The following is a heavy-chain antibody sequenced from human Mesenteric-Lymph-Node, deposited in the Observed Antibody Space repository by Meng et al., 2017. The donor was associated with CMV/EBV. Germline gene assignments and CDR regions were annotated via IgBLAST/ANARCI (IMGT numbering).Heavy chain of an antibody. CDR3: ARGGGYYDF. Sequence: SETLSLTCTVSGGAITSYYWNWIRQPPGKGLEWIAYMYHYGSPTYNPSLKSRVTVSGDSSKNQFSLGLSSVTAADTAVYCCARGGGYYDFWGQGTLVTVSS. CDR1: GGAITSYY. V-gene: IGHV4-59*01. D-gene: IGHD2/OR15-2a*01. CDR2: MYHYGSP. J-gene: IGHJ4*02.